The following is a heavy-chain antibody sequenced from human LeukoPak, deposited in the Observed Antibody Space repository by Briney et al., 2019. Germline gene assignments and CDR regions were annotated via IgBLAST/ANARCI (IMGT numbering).Heavy chain of an antibody. J-gene: IGHJ4*02. V-gene: IGHV1-3*01. D-gene: IGHD6-19*01. Sequence: ASVKVSCKASGYTFSSYAMHWVRQAPGQRLERMGWINAGNGNTKYSQKFQGRVTITRDTSASTAYMELSSLRFEDTAVYYCARDLKQFGGWFDYWGQGTLVTVSS. CDR3: ARDLKQFGGWFDY. CDR2: INAGNGNT. CDR1: GYTFSSYA.